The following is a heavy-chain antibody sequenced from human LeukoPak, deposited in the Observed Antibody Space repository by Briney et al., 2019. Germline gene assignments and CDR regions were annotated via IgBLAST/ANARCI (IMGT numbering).Heavy chain of an antibody. J-gene: IGHJ5*02. Sequence: GGSLRLSCAASGFTFSSYAMHWFRQAPGKGLEWVAVISYDGSNKYYADSVKGRFTISRDNTKNTLYLQMNSLRAEDTAVYYCARGDQLRPGWFDPWGQGTLVTVSS. CDR2: ISYDGSNK. CDR1: GFTFSSYA. CDR3: ARGDQLRPGWFDP. D-gene: IGHD2-2*01. V-gene: IGHV3-30*04.